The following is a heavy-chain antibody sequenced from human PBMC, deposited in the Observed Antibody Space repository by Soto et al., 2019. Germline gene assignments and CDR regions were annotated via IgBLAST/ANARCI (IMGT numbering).Heavy chain of an antibody. Sequence: QVQLQQSGPGLVKPSQTLSLTCAISGDSVSSNSAAWNWIRQSPSRGLEWLGRTYYRSKWYNDYAVSVKSRITINPDTSKNQFSLQLNSVTPEDTAVYYCARDKEAIGDIVVVVAAAFDYWGQGTLVTVSS. J-gene: IGHJ4*02. CDR2: TYYRSKWYN. CDR3: ARDKEAIGDIVVVVAAAFDY. CDR1: GDSVSSNSAA. D-gene: IGHD2-15*01. V-gene: IGHV6-1*01.